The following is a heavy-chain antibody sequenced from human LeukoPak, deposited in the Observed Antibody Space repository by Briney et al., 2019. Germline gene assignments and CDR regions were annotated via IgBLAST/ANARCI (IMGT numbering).Heavy chain of an antibody. CDR2: TYYSSRWYN. D-gene: IGHD3-3*01. V-gene: IGHV6-1*01. J-gene: IGHJ4*02. Sequence: SQTLSLTCAISGDSVSSNSAAWNWIRQSPSRGLEWVGRTYYSSRWYNDYAVSVKSRITINPDTSKNQFSLQLNSVTPEDTAVYYCAREAVPVEGYYFDYWGQGTLVTVSS. CDR1: GDSVSSNSAA. CDR3: AREAVPVEGYYFDY.